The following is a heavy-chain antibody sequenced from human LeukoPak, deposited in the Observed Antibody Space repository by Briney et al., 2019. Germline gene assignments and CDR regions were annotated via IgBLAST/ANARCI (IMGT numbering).Heavy chain of an antibody. J-gene: IGHJ4*02. CDR1: GFTFSSYW. D-gene: IGHD3-10*01. V-gene: IGHV3-7*05. CDR2: IKQDGTVT. CDR3: ARVRSSGSPLDY. Sequence: GGSLRLSCAASGFTFSSYWMTWVRQAPGKGLEWVANIKQDGTVTYSVDSVKGRFSISRDNAKQSLYLQLNSLTAEDTAVYYCARVRSSGSPLDYWGQGTLVTVSS.